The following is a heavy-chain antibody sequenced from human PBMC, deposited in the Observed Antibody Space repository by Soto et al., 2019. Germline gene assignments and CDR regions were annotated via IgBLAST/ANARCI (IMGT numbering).Heavy chain of an antibody. J-gene: IGHJ5*02. CDR3: ASLDIVVVPAAQPPPNWFDP. D-gene: IGHD2-2*03. V-gene: IGHV3-21*01. Sequence: GGSLRLSCAASGFTFSSYSMNWVRQAPGKGLEWVSSISSSSSYIYYADSVKGRFTISRNNAKNSLYLQMNSLRAEDTAVYYCASLDIVVVPAAQPPPNWFDPWGQGTLVTVSS. CDR1: GFTFSSYS. CDR2: ISSSSSYI.